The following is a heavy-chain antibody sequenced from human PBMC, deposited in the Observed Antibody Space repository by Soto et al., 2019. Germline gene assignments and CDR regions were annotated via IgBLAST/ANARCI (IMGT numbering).Heavy chain of an antibody. CDR3: VRGPCTNGVCSPRVDYYYYGMDV. J-gene: IGHJ6*02. Sequence: ASVKVSCKASGYTFTSYGISWVRQAPGQGLEWMGWISAYNGSTNYAQKLQGRVTMTTDTSTSTAYMELRSLRSDDTAVYYCVRGPCTNGVCSPRVDYYYYGMDVWGQGTTVTVSS. CDR2: ISAYNGST. V-gene: IGHV1-18*01. D-gene: IGHD2-8*01. CDR1: GYTFTSYG.